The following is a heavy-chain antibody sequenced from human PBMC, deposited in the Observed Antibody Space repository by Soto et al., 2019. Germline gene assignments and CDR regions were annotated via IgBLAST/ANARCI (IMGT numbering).Heavy chain of an antibody. Sequence: SETLSLTCTVSGGSISSYYWSWIRQPPGKGLEWIGYIYYSGSTNYNPSLKSRVTISVDTSKNQFSLKLSSVTAADTAVYYCARQHRDDDAFDIWGQGTMVTISS. CDR3: ARQHRDDDAFDI. V-gene: IGHV4-59*01. J-gene: IGHJ3*02. CDR1: GGSISSYY. CDR2: IYYSGST.